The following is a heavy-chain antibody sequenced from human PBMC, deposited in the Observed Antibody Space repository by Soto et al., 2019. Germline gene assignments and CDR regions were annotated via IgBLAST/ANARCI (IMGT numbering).Heavy chain of an antibody. CDR3: ARGPRWLQSQYFKH. D-gene: IGHD5-12*01. CDR1: GGSDCANSYY. J-gene: IGHJ1*01. V-gene: IGHV4-61*01. CDR2: IYHTDII. Sequence: SEPLSPTSNVSGGSDCANSYYWNWIRLPPGKGLQWVGHIYHTDIIQYSPSFKSRALISLDTPKNQLSLRLSSVTAADTAVYYCARGPRWLQSQYFKHWGQGTLVTVS.